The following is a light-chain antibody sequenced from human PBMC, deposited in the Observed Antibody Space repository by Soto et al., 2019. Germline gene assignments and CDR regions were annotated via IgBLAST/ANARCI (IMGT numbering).Light chain of an antibody. V-gene: IGLV2-23*02. CDR3: CSYAGRGTFWV. Sequence: QSVLTQPASVSGSPGQSITISCTGTSSDVGSYTFVSWYQQHPGGAPKLMIYEVTKRPSGVSNRFSGSKSANTASLTISGLQAEDEADYFCCSYAGRGTFWVFGGGTKLTVL. CDR1: SSDVGSYTF. J-gene: IGLJ3*02. CDR2: EVT.